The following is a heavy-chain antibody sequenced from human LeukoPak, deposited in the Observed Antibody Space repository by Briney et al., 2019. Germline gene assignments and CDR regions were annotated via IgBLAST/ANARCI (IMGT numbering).Heavy chain of an antibody. CDR3: AKDRRSYSYFPDY. CDR1: GFTFSSYA. D-gene: IGHD1-26*01. CDR2: ISGSGGST. J-gene: IGHJ4*02. V-gene: IGHV3-23*01. Sequence: GGSLRLSCAASGFTFSSYAMSWVRQAPGKGLEWVSAISGSGGSTYYADSVKGRFTISRHNSKNTLYLQMNSLRAEDTAVYYCAKDRRSYSYFPDYWGQGTLVTVSS.